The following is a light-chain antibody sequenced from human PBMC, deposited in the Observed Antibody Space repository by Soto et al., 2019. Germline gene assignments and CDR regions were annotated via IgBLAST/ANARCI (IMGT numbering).Light chain of an antibody. Sequence: QSVLTQPPSASGTPGERVTISCSGSSSHIGTNYVYWYQHLPGTAPKLLIYRNNQRPSGVPDRFSGSKSGTSASLTISGLRSEDEADYYCATWDGNLSGVFGGGTKVTVL. J-gene: IGLJ2*01. CDR1: SSHIGTNY. CDR2: RNN. V-gene: IGLV1-47*01. CDR3: ATWDGNLSGV.